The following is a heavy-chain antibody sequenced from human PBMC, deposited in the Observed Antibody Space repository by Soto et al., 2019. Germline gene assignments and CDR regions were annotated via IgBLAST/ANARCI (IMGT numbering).Heavy chain of an antibody. CDR3: ARDPLGDILTGYQDY. CDR1: GFTFSSYG. J-gene: IGHJ4*02. V-gene: IGHV3-33*01. Sequence: QVQLVESGGGVVQPGRSLRLSCAASGFTFSSYGMHWVRQAPGKGLEWVAVIWYDGSNKYYADSVKGRFTISRDNSKNTLYLPMNSLRAEDTAVYYCARDPLGDILTGYQDYWGQGTLVTVSS. D-gene: IGHD3-9*01. CDR2: IWYDGSNK.